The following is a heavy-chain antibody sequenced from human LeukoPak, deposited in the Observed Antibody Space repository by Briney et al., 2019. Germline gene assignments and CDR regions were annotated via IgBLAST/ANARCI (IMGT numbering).Heavy chain of an antibody. CDR3: AKALGGYSYGFDADY. V-gene: IGHV3-30*18. CDR1: GFTFSSYG. Sequence: GGSLRLSCAASGFTFSSYGMHWVRQAPGKGLEWVAVLSYDRTNKFYADSVKDRFTIFRDNSKNTLYLQMNSLRAEDTAVYYCAKALGGYSYGFDADYWGQGTLVTVSS. CDR2: LSYDRTNK. D-gene: IGHD5-18*01. J-gene: IGHJ4*02.